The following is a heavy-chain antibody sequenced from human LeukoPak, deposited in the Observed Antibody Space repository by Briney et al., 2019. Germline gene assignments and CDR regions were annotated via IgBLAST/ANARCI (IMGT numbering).Heavy chain of an antibody. D-gene: IGHD6-19*01. CDR1: GFTFSSYS. V-gene: IGHV3-21*01. Sequence: PGGTLRLSCAASGFTFSSYSMNWVRQAPGKGLEGVSSISSSSSYIYYADSVKVRFTISRDNAKNSLYLQMNSLRAEDTAVYYCASWRLGYSSGWYDFDYWGQGTLVTVSS. CDR3: ASWRLGYSSGWYDFDY. CDR2: ISSSSSYI. J-gene: IGHJ4*02.